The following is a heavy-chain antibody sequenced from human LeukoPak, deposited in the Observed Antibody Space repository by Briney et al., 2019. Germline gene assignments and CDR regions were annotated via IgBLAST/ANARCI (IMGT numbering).Heavy chain of an antibody. Sequence: PGGSLRLSCAASGFTFSSYVMHWVRQAPGKGLEWVAIISYDGSNEYYADSVKGRFTISRDNSKNTLYLQMNSLRAEDTAVYYCARGFGISGSYDPDFDYWGQGTLVTVSS. CDR3: ARGFGISGSYDPDFDY. CDR1: GFTFSSYV. J-gene: IGHJ4*02. CDR2: ISYDGSNE. V-gene: IGHV3-30*04. D-gene: IGHD1-26*01.